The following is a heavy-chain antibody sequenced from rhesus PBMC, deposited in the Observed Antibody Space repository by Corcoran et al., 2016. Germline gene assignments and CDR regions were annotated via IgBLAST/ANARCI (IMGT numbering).Heavy chain of an antibody. D-gene: IGHD2-21*01. CDR3: AAVEVEYCTGSGCYWNYFDY. J-gene: IGHJ4*01. Sequence: QEQLVQSGAEVKKPGASVKVSCKASGYIFTSYVISWLRQAPGQGFEWMGGIHPGYGSTSNAQKFQGRVTITAYMSTSTVYMELSSLRSEDMAVYYCAAVEVEYCTGSGCYWNYFDYWGQGVLVTVSS. V-gene: IGHV1-70*01. CDR2: IHPGYGST. CDR1: GYIFTSYV.